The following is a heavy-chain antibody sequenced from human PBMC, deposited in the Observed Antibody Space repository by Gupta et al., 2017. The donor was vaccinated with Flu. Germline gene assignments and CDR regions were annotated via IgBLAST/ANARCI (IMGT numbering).Heavy chain of an antibody. J-gene: IGHJ6*02. CDR2: ITNEGDRA. Sequence: ASASTFSKYAMTWVRQPPGKGLEWLSFITNEGDRATYAPSVRGRFIISRDNSKNTLFLLLNSLKVEDSAIYFCAKASGMDVWGQGTTVAVSS. CDR3: AKASGMDV. V-gene: IGHV3-23*01. CDR1: ASTFSKYA.